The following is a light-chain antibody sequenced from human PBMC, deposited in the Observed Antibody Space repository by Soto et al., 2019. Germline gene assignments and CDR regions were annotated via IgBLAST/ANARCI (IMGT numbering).Light chain of an antibody. CDR3: FSYAGSSTSVV. CDR2: EGI. V-gene: IGLV2-23*01. CDR1: SSDVGSYNL. J-gene: IGLJ2*01. Sequence: QSALTQPASVSGSPGQSITISCTGTSSDVGSYNLVSWYQQHTGKAPKLMSYEGIKRLTGVSNRFYGSKSGNTAYLTISGNKAEDEADFYCFSYAGSSTSVVFCGGTKVTVL.